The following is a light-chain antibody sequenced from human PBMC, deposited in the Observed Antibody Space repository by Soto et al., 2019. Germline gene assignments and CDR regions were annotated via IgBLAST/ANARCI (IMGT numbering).Light chain of an antibody. CDR3: QQRGSWPWT. Sequence: ETVLTQTPAPLSLSPGERATLSCRASQSVNNYLAWYQQKPGQVPRLLIYDVSNRATGIPARYSGSGFGTDFTLTISSLETEDFAVYYCQQRGSWPWTFGQGTKVESK. V-gene: IGKV3-11*01. CDR2: DVS. J-gene: IGKJ1*01. CDR1: QSVNNY.